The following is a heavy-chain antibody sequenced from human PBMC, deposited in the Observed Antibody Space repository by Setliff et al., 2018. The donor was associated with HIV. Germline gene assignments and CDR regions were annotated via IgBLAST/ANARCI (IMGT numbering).Heavy chain of an antibody. J-gene: IGHJ5*02. CDR1: GLIFGDHA. Sequence: GGSLRLSCTASGLIFGDHAMSWVRQAPGKGLEWVGFIRSKAYGGTAEYAASVEGRFTISRDVSKSIAFVQMDSLRSEDTAIYFCAKDANPWNYYWFDPWGQRTLVTVSS. V-gene: IGHV3-49*04. D-gene: IGHD3-10*01. CDR2: IRSKAYGGTA. CDR3: AKDANPWNYYWFDP.